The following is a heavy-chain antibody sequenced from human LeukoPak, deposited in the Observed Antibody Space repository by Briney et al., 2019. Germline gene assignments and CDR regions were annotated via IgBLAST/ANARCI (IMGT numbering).Heavy chain of an antibody. D-gene: IGHD3-9*01. CDR1: GFTFSSHG. CDR3: AKVTLRYFDWLLSPIDY. Sequence: GGSLRLSCAASGFTFSSHGMHWVRQAPGKGLEWVAVISYDGSNKYYADSVKGRFTISRDNSKNTLYLQMNSLRAEDTAVYYCAKVTLRYFDWLLSPIDYWGQGTLVTVSS. CDR2: ISYDGSNK. V-gene: IGHV3-30*18. J-gene: IGHJ4*02.